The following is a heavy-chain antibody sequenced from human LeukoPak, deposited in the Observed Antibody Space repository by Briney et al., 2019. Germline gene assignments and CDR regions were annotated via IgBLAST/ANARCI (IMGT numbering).Heavy chain of an antibody. V-gene: IGHV3-23*01. J-gene: IGHJ4*02. CDR1: GFTFTNYA. D-gene: IGHD1-26*01. Sequence: PGGSLRLSCVASGFTFTNYAMTWVRQAPGKGLEWVSCISGSGDNTQYGDSVKGRFTVSRDNSKNTLYLQMSSLRADDTAVYYCASEKYHTGSHTTPDYWGQGTLVTVSS. CDR2: ISGSGDNT. CDR3: ASEKYHTGSHTTPDY.